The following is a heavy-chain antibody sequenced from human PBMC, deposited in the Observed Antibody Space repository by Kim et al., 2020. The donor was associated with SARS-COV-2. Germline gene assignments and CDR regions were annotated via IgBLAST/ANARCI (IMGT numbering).Heavy chain of an antibody. CDR1: GGSFSGYY. V-gene: IGHV4-34*01. CDR3: ARGSLFGFARRWFDP. J-gene: IGHJ5*02. D-gene: IGHD3-10*01. Sequence: SETLSLTCAVYGGSFSGYYWSWIRQPPGKGLEWIGEINHSGSTNYNPSLKSRVTISVDTSKNQFSLKLSSVTAADTAVYYCARGSLFGFARRWFDPWGQG. CDR2: INHSGST.